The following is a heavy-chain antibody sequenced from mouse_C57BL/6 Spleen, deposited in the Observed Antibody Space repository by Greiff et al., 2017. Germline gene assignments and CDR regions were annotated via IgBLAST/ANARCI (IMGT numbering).Heavy chain of an antibody. Sequence: VQLQQSGPELVKPGASVKISCKASGYAFSSSWMNWVKQRPGKGLEWIGRIYPGDGDTNYNGKFKGKATLTADKSSSTAYMQLSSLTSEDSAVYFCARERGDSSGSFAYWGQGTLVTVSA. J-gene: IGHJ3*01. V-gene: IGHV1-82*01. CDR3: ARERGDSSGSFAY. D-gene: IGHD3-2*02. CDR2: IYPGDGDT. CDR1: GYAFSSSW.